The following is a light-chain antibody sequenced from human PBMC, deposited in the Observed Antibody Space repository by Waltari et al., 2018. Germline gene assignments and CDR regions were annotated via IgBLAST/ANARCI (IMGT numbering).Light chain of an antibody. CDR2: KAS. CDR3: LQYSSSPYR. Sequence: DIQMTQSPSSLSASVGDTVTITCRASQSFSSWLAWYQQKPGKAPKLLIYKASTLQSGVPSRFSGSGSGTDFTLTISSLQPEDFSTYYCLQYSSSPYRFGQGTKVEIK. V-gene: IGKV1-12*01. CDR1: QSFSSW. J-gene: IGKJ2*03.